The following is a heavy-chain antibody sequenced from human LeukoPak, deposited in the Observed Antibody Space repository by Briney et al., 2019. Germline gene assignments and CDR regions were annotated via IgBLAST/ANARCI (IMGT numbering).Heavy chain of an antibody. CDR3: ARFGSGWGSFDF. CDR2: TSSRGDIR. J-gene: IGHJ4*02. V-gene: IGHV3-11*04. D-gene: IGHD3-16*01. Sequence: GGSLRLSCAASGFSFSDYYMSWIRQAPGKELEWVSYTSSRGDIRYYADSVKGRFTISRDNAKNLLYLQMNSLRAEDTAVYYCARFGSGWGSFDFWGQGTLVTVSP. CDR1: GFSFSDYY.